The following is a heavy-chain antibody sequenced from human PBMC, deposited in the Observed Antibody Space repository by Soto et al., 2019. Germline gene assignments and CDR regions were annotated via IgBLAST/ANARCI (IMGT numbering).Heavy chain of an antibody. CDR2: ISSSSSYI. D-gene: IGHD4-17*01. CDR1: GFTFSSYS. Sequence: EVQLVESGGGLVKPGGSLRLSCAASGFTFSSYSMNWVRQAPGKGLEWVSSISSSSSYIYYADSGKGRFTISRDNAKNSLYLQMNSLRAEDTAVYYCARDRLATVVTGLCYWGQGTLVTVSS. V-gene: IGHV3-21*01. CDR3: ARDRLATVVTGLCY. J-gene: IGHJ4*02.